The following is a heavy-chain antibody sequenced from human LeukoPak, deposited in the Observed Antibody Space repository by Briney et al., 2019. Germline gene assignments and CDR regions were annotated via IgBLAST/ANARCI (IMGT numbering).Heavy chain of an antibody. CDR2: INHSGST. D-gene: IGHD3-10*01. V-gene: IGHV4-34*01. CDR3: ARKPIFASGRHWYYFDS. J-gene: IGHJ4*02. Sequence: PSETLSLTCAVDDESFSGHYWSWIRQPPGKGLEWIGEINHSGSTNFNPSLRSRVSISVNTSESQVSLKMTSVTAADTAVYYCARKPIFASGRHWYYFDSWGQGTLVTVSS. CDR1: DESFSGHY.